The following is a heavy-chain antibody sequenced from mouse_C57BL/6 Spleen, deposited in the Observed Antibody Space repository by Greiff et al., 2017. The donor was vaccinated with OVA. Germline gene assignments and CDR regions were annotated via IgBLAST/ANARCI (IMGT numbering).Heavy chain of an antibody. CDR1: GYTFTSYT. CDR3: AREGITTVPSDY. D-gene: IGHD1-1*01. CDR2: INPSSGYT. Sequence: QVQLKESGAELARPGASVKMSCKASGYTFTSYTMHWVKQRPGQGLEWIGYINPSSGYTKYNQKFKDKATLTADKSSSTAYMQLSSLTSEDSAVYYCAREGITTVPSDYWGQGTTLTVSS. J-gene: IGHJ2*01. V-gene: IGHV1-4*01.